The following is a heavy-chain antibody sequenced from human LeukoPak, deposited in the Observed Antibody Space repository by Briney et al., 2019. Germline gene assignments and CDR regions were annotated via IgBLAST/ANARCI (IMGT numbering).Heavy chain of an antibody. Sequence: GASVKVSCKASGYTFTGYYMHWVRPAPGQGLEWMGWINPNSGGTNYAQKFQGRVTMTRDTSISTAYMELSRPRSDDTAVYYCARHLAYYFDTSGSYYRDYWGQGTLVTVSS. CDR1: GYTFTGYY. V-gene: IGHV1-2*02. CDR2: INPNSGGT. D-gene: IGHD3-22*01. J-gene: IGHJ4*02. CDR3: ARHLAYYFDTSGSYYRDY.